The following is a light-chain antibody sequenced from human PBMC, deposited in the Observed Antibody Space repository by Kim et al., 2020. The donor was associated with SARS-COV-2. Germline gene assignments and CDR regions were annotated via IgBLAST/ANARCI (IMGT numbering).Light chain of an antibody. V-gene: IGKV1D-16*01. CDR3: QQYDSYPLT. CDR1: QAIFHL. J-gene: IGKJ4*01. CDR2: GAS. Sequence: DIQMTQSPSSLSASVGDRVTITCRASQAIFHLLAWYQQKPSKPPKVLIYGASSLHPGVPSRFSGSGSGTDFTLTISSLQPEDFATYYCQQYDSYPLTFGGGTKVDFK.